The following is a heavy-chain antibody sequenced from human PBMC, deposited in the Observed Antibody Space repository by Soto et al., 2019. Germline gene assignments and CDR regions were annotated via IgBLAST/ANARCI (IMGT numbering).Heavy chain of an antibody. J-gene: IGHJ6*02. CDR2: IDPSDSYT. D-gene: IGHD6-13*01. CDR1: GYSFTSYW. Sequence: EVQLVQSGAEVKKPGESLRISCKGSGYSFTSYWISWVRQMPGKGLEWMGRIDPSDSYTNYSPSFQGHVTISADKSISTAYLQWSSLKASDTAMYYCARMGQAAGKGSPFYYYYYGMDVWGQGTTVTVSS. V-gene: IGHV5-10-1*03. CDR3: ARMGQAAGKGSPFYYYYYGMDV.